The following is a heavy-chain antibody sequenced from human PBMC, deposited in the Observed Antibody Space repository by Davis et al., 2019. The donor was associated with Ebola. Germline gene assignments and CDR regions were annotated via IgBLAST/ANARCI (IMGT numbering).Heavy chain of an antibody. CDR2: ISAHNGNI. V-gene: IGHV1-18*04. CDR1: GYPFTTYG. J-gene: IGHJ4*02. D-gene: IGHD1-1*01. Sequence: ASVKVSCKASGYPFTTYGFSWVRQAPGQGLEWIGWISAHNGNINYARKLQGRVTMTTDTSTSTAYMEVGSLKSDDTAVYYCARAQFPTTSDHWGQGTLVTVSS. CDR3: ARAQFPTTSDH.